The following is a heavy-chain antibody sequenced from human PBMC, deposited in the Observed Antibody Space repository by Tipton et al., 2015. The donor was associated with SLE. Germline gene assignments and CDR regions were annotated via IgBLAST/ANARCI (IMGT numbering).Heavy chain of an antibody. V-gene: IGHV4-39*07. CDR1: GGSISGSDYY. J-gene: IGHJ4*02. CDR2: IYSSGST. Sequence: TLSLTCTVSGGSISGSDYYWGWIRQPPGKGLEWIGNIYSSGSTSYNPSLTSRVTISLDTLKNQFSLRLSSVTAADTAVYYCARLPDYFDHWGQGALVTVSS. CDR3: ARLPDYFDH.